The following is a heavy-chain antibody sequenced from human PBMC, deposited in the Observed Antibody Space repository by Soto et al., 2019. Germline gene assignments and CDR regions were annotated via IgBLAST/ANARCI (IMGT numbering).Heavy chain of an antibody. CDR2: MNPNRGDT. D-gene: IGHD2-8*01. CDR1: GYTFSRYD. V-gene: IGHV1-8*01. J-gene: IGHJ4*02. Sequence: QVQLVQSGAEVKKPGASVKVSCKAAGYTFSRYDINWVRQAPGQGLEWMGWMNPNRGDTGYAQKFQGRVTITRTTSLSMAYVALRSLRSEDTAVYYCARASGLGGGILLIVYVPDYCGQGHLVTVSS. CDR3: ARASGLGGGILLIVYVPDY.